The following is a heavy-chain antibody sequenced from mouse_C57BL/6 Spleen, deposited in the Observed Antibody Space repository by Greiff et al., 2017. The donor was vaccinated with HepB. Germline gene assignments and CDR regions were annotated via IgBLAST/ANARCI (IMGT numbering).Heavy chain of an antibody. Sequence: QVQLQQSGAELVRPGASVTLSCKASGYTFTDYEMHWVKQTPVHGLEWIGAIDPETGGTAYNQKFKGKAILTADKSSSTAYMELRSLTSEDSAVYYCTRSGGNYLDYWGQGTTLTVSS. CDR3: TRSGGNYLDY. J-gene: IGHJ2*01. CDR1: GYTFTDYE. CDR2: IDPETGGT. V-gene: IGHV1-15*01. D-gene: IGHD3-1*01.